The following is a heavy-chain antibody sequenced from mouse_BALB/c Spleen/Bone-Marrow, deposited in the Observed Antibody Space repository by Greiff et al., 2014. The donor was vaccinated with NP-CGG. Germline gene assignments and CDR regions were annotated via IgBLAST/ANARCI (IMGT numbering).Heavy chain of an antibody. J-gene: IGHJ3*01. D-gene: IGHD5-1-1*01. CDR1: GYAFTNYL. Sequence: QVQLQQSGAELVRPGTSVKVSCKASGYAFTNYLLEWVKQRPGQGLEWIGMINPGSGGINSNEKFKGKATLTADKSSSTAYMQLSSLTSDDSAVYFCARDWRIPFAYWGQGTLVTVS. CDR3: ARDWRIPFAY. CDR2: INPGSGGI. V-gene: IGHV1-54*01.